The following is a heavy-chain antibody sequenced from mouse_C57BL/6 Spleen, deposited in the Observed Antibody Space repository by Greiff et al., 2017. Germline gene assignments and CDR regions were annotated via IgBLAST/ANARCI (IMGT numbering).Heavy chain of an antibody. Sequence: EVKLVESGGGLVQPKGSLKLSCAASGFSFNTYAMNWVRQAPGKGLEWVARIRSKSNNYATYYADSVKDRFTISRDDSESMLYLQMNNLKTEDTAMYYCVRQRDGYSPYYFDYWGQGTTLTVSS. J-gene: IGHJ2*01. V-gene: IGHV10-1*01. CDR1: GFSFNTYA. D-gene: IGHD2-3*01. CDR2: IRSKSNNYAT. CDR3: VRQRDGYSPYYFDY.